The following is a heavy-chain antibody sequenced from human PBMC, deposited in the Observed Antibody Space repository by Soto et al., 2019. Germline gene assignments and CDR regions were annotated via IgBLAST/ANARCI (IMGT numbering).Heavy chain of an antibody. Sequence: ESGGGVVQPGGSLRLSCAASGFTFNIYGMHWVRQAPDRGLEWVALISYDRSNQYYADSVKGRFTISRDNSKNTLFLQMNSLRADDTAVYYCAKDQASGQGSFDSWGQGTLVTVSS. V-gene: IGHV3-30*18. CDR1: GFTFNIYG. CDR2: ISYDRSNQ. CDR3: AKDQASGQGSFDS. J-gene: IGHJ4*02.